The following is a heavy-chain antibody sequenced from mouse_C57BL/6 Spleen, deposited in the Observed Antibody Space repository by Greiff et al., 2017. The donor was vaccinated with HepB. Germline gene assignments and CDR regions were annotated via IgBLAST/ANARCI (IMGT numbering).Heavy chain of an antibody. CDR1: GFTFSDYG. V-gene: IGHV5-17*01. J-gene: IGHJ2*01. CDR3: ARTPIYYYGSSYLDY. Sequence: EVKVVESGGGLVKPGGSLKLSCAASGFTFSDYGMHWVRQAPEKGLEWVAYISSGSSTIYYADTVKGRFTISRDNAKNTLFLQMTSLRSEDTAMYYCARTPIYYYGSSYLDYWGQGTTLTVSS. D-gene: IGHD1-1*01. CDR2: ISSGSSTI.